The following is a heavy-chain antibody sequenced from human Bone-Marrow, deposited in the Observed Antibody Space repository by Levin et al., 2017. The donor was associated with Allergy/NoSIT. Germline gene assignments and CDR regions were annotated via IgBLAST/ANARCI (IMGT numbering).Heavy chain of an antibody. CDR1: GFIVTTNY. CDR2: IYGDGIT. CDR3: ARDGYSSRWSVT. Sequence: LSLTCAASGFIVTTNYMTWVRQAPGKGLEWVSVIYGDGITYYADSVRGRFTVSRDNSKNTVYLQMNSLRGEDTAVYYCARDGYSSRWSVTWGQGTLVTVSS. D-gene: IGHD6-13*01. J-gene: IGHJ5*02. V-gene: IGHV3-53*01.